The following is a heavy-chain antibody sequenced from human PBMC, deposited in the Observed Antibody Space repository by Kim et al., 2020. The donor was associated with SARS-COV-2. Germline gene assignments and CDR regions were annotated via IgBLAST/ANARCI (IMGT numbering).Heavy chain of an antibody. Sequence: GGSLRLSCAASGFTFSSYGMHWVSQASGKGLEWVAVISYDGSNKYYSDSVKGRFTLSRDNSKNTLYLQMNSLRAEDTAVYYCARDLLVTTGPDYWGQGTLVTVSS. V-gene: IGHV3-33*05. CDR2: ISYDGSNK. D-gene: IGHD4-17*01. CDR3: ARDLLVTTGPDY. J-gene: IGHJ4*02. CDR1: GFTFSSYG.